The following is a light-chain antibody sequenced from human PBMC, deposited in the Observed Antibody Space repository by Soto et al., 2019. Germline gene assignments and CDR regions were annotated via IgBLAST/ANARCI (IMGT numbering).Light chain of an antibody. CDR3: QQYETYSGT. V-gene: IGKV1-5*03. CDR2: RGS. CDR1: QIINTW. J-gene: IGKJ3*01. Sequence: DIQMTQSPSTLSASVAGRVTITCRASQIINTWLAWYQQKPGKAPKLRIYRGSNLVSGVPSRFRGSGSGTEFNITISSLQPDDFSIYYCQQYETYSGTFGPGTKV.